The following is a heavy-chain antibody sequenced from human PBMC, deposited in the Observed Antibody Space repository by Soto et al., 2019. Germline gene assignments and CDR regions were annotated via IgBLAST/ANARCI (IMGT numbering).Heavy chain of an antibody. Sequence: EVQLLESGGGLVQPGGSLRLSCAASGFTFSSYAMSWVRQAPGKGLEWVSAMSGSGGSTYYADSVKGRFTISRDNSKNTVYLQMNSLRAEDTAVYYCAKGSSGEYERFDYWGQGTLVTVSS. V-gene: IGHV3-23*01. CDR3: AKGSSGEYERFDY. D-gene: IGHD6-19*01. J-gene: IGHJ4*02. CDR1: GFTFSSYA. CDR2: MSGSGGST.